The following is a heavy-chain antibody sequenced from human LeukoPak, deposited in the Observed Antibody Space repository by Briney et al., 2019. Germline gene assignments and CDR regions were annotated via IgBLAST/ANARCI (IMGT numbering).Heavy chain of an antibody. J-gene: IGHJ3*02. CDR1: GFTFSACE. D-gene: IGHD3-10*01. CDR2: MSRSGSTR. Sequence: GGSLRLSCAISGFTFSACELTWVRQAPGKGLEWVSYMSRSGSTRYYADSVKGRFTISRDNAKNSLYLQMNSLRAGDTAVYYCARVATMVRVPLDALDIWGQGTMVSVSS. V-gene: IGHV3-48*03. CDR3: ARVATMVRVPLDALDI.